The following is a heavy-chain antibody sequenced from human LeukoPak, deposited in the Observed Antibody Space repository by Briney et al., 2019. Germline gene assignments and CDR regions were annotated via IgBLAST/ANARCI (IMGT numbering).Heavy chain of an antibody. CDR3: ARGAPYYYYYYMDV. J-gene: IGHJ6*03. CDR1: GGSISSGGYY. CDR2: IYHSGST. Sequence: TLSLTCTVSGGSISSGGYYWSWIRQPPGKGLEWIGYIYHSGSTYYNPSLKSRVTISVDRSKNQFSLKLSSVTAADTAVYYCARGAPYYYYYYMDVWGKGTTVTVSS. V-gene: IGHV4-30-2*01.